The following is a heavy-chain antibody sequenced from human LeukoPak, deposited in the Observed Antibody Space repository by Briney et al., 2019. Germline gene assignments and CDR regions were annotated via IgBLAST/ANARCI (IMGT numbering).Heavy chain of an antibody. CDR3: ATGSPGELLPQG. CDR2: FYPEDSES. V-gene: IGHV1-24*01. J-gene: IGHJ4*02. CDR1: GFTLIELS. D-gene: IGHD3-10*01. Sequence: SVKVSCKVSGFTLIELSMPWVRRAPGTGLEGMGGFYPEDSESIYAQKFQGRVTMTEDTSTDTAYMELSSLRSEDTAVYYCATGSPGELLPQGWGQGTLVTVSS.